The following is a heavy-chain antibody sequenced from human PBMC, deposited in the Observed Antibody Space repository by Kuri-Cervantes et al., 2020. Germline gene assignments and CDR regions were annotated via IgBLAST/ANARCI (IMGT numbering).Heavy chain of an antibody. D-gene: IGHD3-10*01. J-gene: IGHJ4*02. CDR3: ARGDYYGSGSYYTPLDY. Sequence: GESLKISCAASGFTFSSHAMSWVRQAPGKGLEWVSAISGSGGSTYYADSVKGRFTISRDNSKNTLYLQMNSLRAEDTAVYYCARGDYYGSGSYYTPLDYWGQGTLVTVSS. V-gene: IGHV3-23*01. CDR1: GFTFSSHA. CDR2: ISGSGGST.